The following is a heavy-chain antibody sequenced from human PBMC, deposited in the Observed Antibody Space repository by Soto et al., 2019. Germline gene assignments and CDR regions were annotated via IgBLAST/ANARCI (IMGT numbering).Heavy chain of an antibody. CDR3: ARGDYVWGSYSMTLDY. CDR1: GYTFTGYY. Sequence: ASVKVSCKASGYTFTGYYMHLVRQAPGQGLEWMGWINPNSGGTNYAQKFQGRVTMTRGTSISTAYMELSRLRSDDTAVYYCARGDYVWGSYSMTLDYWGQGTLVTVSS. D-gene: IGHD3-16*01. V-gene: IGHV1-2*02. J-gene: IGHJ4*02. CDR2: INPNSGGT.